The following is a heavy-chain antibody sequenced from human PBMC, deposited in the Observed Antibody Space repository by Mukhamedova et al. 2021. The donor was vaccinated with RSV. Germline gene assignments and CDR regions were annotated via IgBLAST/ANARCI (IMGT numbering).Heavy chain of an antibody. V-gene: IGHV3-30-3*01. D-gene: IGHD5-24*01. CDR3: VRDGRDGYNVLDY. Sequence: MHWVRQAPGKGLESVAVVSVDGSQKYYADSMEGRFTISRDNSKDTLFLQMDSLRAEDTAVYYCVRDGRDGYNVLDYWGQGTLVT. J-gene: IGHJ4*02. CDR2: VSVDGSQK.